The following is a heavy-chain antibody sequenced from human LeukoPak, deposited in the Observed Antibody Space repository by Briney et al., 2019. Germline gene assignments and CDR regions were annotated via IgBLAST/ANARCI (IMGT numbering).Heavy chain of an antibody. CDR2: IYYSGST. V-gene: IGHV4-59*01. Sequence: SETLSLACTVSGGSISSDYWSWIRQPPGKGLEWIGYIYYSGSTNCNPSLKSRATISVDRSKNQFSLNLSSVTAADTAIYYCARGRGYNYPFDYWGQGTLVTVSS. CDR1: GGSISSDY. D-gene: IGHD5-18*01. CDR3: ARGRGYNYPFDY. J-gene: IGHJ4*02.